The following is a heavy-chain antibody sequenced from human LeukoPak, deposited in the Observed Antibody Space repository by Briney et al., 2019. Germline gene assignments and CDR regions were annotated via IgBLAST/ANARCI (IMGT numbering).Heavy chain of an antibody. V-gene: IGHV1-18*04. D-gene: IGHD5-12*01. J-gene: IGHJ5*02. Sequence: ASVKVSCKASGYTFTSYGISWVRQAPGQGLEWMGWISAYNGNTNYAQKFQGRVTMTTDTSTSTAYMELRGLRSDDTAVYYCARDIDSGYDSLWNWFDPWGQGTRVTVSS. CDR1: GYTFTSYG. CDR3: ARDIDSGYDSLWNWFDP. CDR2: ISAYNGNT.